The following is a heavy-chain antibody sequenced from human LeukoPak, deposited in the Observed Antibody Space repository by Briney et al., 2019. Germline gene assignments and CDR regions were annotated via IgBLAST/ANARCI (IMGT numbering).Heavy chain of an antibody. CDR2: IYYSGST. D-gene: IGHD4-17*01. CDR3: ARRGDYGDFY. CDR1: GGSISSSSYY. J-gene: IGHJ4*02. Sequence: SETLSLTCTVSGGSISSSSYYWGWIRQPPGKGLEWIGTIYYSGSTYYNPSLKSRFTISVDTPKNQFSLKLNSLTAADTAVYYCARRGDYGDFYWGQGTLVTVSS. V-gene: IGHV4-39*01.